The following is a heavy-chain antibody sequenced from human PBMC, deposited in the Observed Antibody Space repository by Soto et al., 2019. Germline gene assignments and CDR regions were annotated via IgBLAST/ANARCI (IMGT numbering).Heavy chain of an antibody. Sequence: GASVKVSCKASGYTFTSYDINWVRQATGQGLEWMGWMNPNSGNTGYAQKFQGRVTMTRNTSISTAYMELSSLRSEDTAVYYCARGRTEYYYDSNGYVSWFDPWGQGTLVTVSS. D-gene: IGHD3-22*01. CDR2: MNPNSGNT. CDR3: ARGRTEYYYDSNGYVSWFDP. CDR1: GYTFTSYD. V-gene: IGHV1-8*01. J-gene: IGHJ5*02.